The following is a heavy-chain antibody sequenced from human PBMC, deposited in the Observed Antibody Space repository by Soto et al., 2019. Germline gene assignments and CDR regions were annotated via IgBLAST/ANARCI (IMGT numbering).Heavy chain of an antibody. CDR2: ISYDGSNK. Sequence: QVQLVESGGGVVQPGRSLRLSCAASGFTFSSYGMHWVRQAPGKGLEWVAVISYDGSNKYYADSVKGRFTISRDNSKNTLYLQMNSLRAEDTAVYYCAKASGLVAAAGTLPVDYWGQGTLVTVSS. V-gene: IGHV3-30*18. J-gene: IGHJ4*02. D-gene: IGHD6-13*01. CDR3: AKASGLVAAAGTLPVDY. CDR1: GFTFSSYG.